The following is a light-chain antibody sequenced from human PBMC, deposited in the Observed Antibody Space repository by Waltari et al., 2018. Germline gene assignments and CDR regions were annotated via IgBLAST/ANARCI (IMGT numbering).Light chain of an antibody. J-gene: IGKJ1*01. Sequence: DIQMTQSPSSLSVSVGDRVTITCRASQSISSYLNWYQQKPGKTPKLLIYAASSLQTGVPSRFSGSGSGTYFTLTISSLQPEDFATYSCEQSYGAPWTFGQGTKVESK. CDR1: QSISSY. V-gene: IGKV1-39*01. CDR3: EQSYGAPWT. CDR2: AAS.